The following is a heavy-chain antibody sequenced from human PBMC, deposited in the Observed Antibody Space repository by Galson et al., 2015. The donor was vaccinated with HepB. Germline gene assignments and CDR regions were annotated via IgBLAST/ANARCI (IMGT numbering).Heavy chain of an antibody. D-gene: IGHD1-26*01. CDR2: IYSGGST. CDR1: GFTVSSNY. CDR3: ARGVGAATLKRIYYFDY. J-gene: IGHJ4*02. Sequence: SLRLSCAASGFTVSSNYMSWVRQAPGKGLEWVSVIYSGGSTYYADSVKGRLTISRDNSKNTLYLQMNSLRAEDTAVYYCARGVGAATLKRIYYFDYWGQGTLVTVSS. V-gene: IGHV3-66*01.